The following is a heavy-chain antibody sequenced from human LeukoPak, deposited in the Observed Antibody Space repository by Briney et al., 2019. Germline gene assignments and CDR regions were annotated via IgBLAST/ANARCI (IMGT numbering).Heavy chain of an antibody. CDR1: GYSFTSYW. CDR2: IYPGDSDT. J-gene: IGHJ5*02. V-gene: IGHV5-51*01. D-gene: IGHD3-22*01. Sequence: GESLQISCQGSGYSFTSYWIGWVRQMPGKGLEWMGIIYPGDSDTRYSPSFQDQVTISADKSISNAYLQWSSLKASDTAMYYCARRGYYYDSSGYYYGWFDPWGQGTLVTVSS. CDR3: ARRGYYYDSSGYYYGWFDP.